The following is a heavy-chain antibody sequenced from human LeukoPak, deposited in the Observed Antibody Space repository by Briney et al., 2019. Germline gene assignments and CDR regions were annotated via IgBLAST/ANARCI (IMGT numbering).Heavy chain of an antibody. Sequence: PGRSLRLSCAASGFTFDDYAMHWVRQAPGKGLEWVSGISWNSGSIGYADSVKGRFTISRDNAKNSPYLQMNSLRAEDTALYYCAKDNRAGFYYYYGMDVWGQGTTVTVSS. J-gene: IGHJ6*02. CDR3: AKDNRAGFYYYYGMDV. CDR2: ISWNSGSI. V-gene: IGHV3-9*01. CDR1: GFTFDDYA. D-gene: IGHD6-19*01.